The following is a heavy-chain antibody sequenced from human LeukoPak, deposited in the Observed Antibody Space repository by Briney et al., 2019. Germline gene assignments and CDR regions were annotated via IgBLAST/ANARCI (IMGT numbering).Heavy chain of an antibody. Sequence: SETPSLTCAVYGGSISSYYWSWIRQPPGKGLEWIGYIYYSGSTNYNPSLKSRVTISVDTSKNQFSLKLSSVTAADTAVYYCARGYCGGDCYHTLNWFDPWGQGTLVTVSS. CDR2: IYYSGST. CDR3: ARGYCGGDCYHTLNWFDP. CDR1: GGSISSYY. D-gene: IGHD2-21*02. J-gene: IGHJ5*02. V-gene: IGHV4-59*01.